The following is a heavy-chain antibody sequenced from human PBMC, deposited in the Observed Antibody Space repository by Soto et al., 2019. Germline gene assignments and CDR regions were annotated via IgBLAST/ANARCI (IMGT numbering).Heavy chain of an antibody. Sequence: GGCLRLSRAAPRLTFDNYFIYRVPPAPGKGLEWVAVISYDGSNKYYADSVKGRFTISRDNSKNALYLQMNSLRAEDTAVYYCAKDLGYSGYGVFDYWGQGTLVTVSS. CDR2: ISYDGSNK. CDR1: RLTFDNYF. J-gene: IGHJ4*02. D-gene: IGHD5-12*01. CDR3: AKDLGYSGYGVFDY. V-gene: IGHV3-30*18.